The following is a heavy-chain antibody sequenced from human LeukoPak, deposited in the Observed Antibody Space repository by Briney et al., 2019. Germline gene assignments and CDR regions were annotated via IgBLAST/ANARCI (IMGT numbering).Heavy chain of an antibody. Sequence: WSSVKVSCKVSGYTLTELSMHGVRQAPGKGLEWMGGFDPEDGETIYAQKFQGRVTMTEDTSTDTAYVELSSLRSEDTAVYYCATVETTVTTFDYWGQGTLVTVSS. D-gene: IGHD4-17*01. CDR1: GYTLTELS. V-gene: IGHV1-24*01. J-gene: IGHJ4*02. CDR3: ATVETTVTTFDY. CDR2: FDPEDGET.